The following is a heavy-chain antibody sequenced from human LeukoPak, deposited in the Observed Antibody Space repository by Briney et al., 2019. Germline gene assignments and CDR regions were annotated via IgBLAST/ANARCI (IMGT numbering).Heavy chain of an antibody. V-gene: IGHV3-53*01. CDR2: IYSGSST. CDR3: ARSRDGYNGLFDP. CDR1: GFTVSNSY. Sequence: GGSLRLSCAASGFTVSNSYMSWVRQAPGKGLNWVSAIYSGSSTYYADSVRGRFTISRDNSKNTLYLQMNSLRAEDTALYYCARSRDGYNGLFDPWGQGTLVTVSS. D-gene: IGHD5-24*01. J-gene: IGHJ5*02.